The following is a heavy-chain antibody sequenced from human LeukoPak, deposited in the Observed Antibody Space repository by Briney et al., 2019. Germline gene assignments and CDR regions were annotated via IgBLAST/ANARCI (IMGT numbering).Heavy chain of an antibody. Sequence: ASVKVSCKASGYTFTGYYMHWVRQAPGQGLEWMGWINPNSGGTNYAQKFQGRVTMTRDTSISTAYMELSRLGSDDTAVYYCARAGGYYGSGSSEGFDYWGQGTLVTVSS. J-gene: IGHJ4*02. CDR2: INPNSGGT. CDR3: ARAGGYYGSGSSEGFDY. V-gene: IGHV1-2*02. CDR1: GYTFTGYY. D-gene: IGHD3-10*01.